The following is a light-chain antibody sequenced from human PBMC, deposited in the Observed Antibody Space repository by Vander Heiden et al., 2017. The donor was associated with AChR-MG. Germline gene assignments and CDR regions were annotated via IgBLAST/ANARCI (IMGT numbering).Light chain of an antibody. Sequence: IQLTQSRSSLSASVGDRVTITCRASQDSSNCLAWYQQKPGKAPKLLIYAASTLQSGVPSRFSGSGSGTDFTLTISSLQPEDFATYYCQQLNSFPRTFGGGTKVEIK. CDR2: AAS. J-gene: IGKJ4*01. V-gene: IGKV1-9*01. CDR1: QDSSNC. CDR3: QQLNSFPRT.